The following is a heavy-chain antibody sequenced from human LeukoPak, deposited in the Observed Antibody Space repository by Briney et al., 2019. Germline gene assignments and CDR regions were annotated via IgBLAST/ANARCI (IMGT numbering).Heavy chain of an antibody. CDR3: ARVSSSSWYEERWRTTGDPRFDY. V-gene: IGHV4-39*01. CDR2: IYYSGST. CDR1: GGSISSSSYY. D-gene: IGHD6-13*01. J-gene: IGHJ4*02. Sequence: SETLSLTCTVSGGSISSSSYYWGWIRQPPGKGLEWIGSIYYSGSTYYNPSLKSRVTISVDTSKNQFSLKLSSVTAADTAVYYCARVSSSSWYEERWRTTGDPRFDYWGQGTLVTVSS.